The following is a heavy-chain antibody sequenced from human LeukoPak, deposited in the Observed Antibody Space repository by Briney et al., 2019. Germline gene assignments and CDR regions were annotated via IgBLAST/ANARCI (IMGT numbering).Heavy chain of an antibody. V-gene: IGHV3-30-3*01. CDR3: ARDDSSSPAR. CDR2: ISYDGSNK. Sequence: GGSLRLSCAASGFTFSSYAMHWVRQAPGKGLEWVAVISYDGSNKYYADSVKGRFTISRDNSKNTLYLQMNSLRAEDTAVYYCARDDSSSPARWGQGTLVTVSS. CDR1: GFTFSSYA. D-gene: IGHD6-6*01. J-gene: IGHJ4*02.